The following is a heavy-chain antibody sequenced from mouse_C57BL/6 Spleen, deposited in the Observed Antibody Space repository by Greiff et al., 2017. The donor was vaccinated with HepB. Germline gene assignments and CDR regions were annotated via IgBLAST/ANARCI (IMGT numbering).Heavy chain of an antibody. CDR3: ARRDYGRVDY. J-gene: IGHJ2*01. V-gene: IGHV1-18*01. CDR1: GYTFTDYN. CDR2: INPNNGGT. Sequence: EVQLQQSGPELVKPGASVKIPCKASGYTFTDYNMDWVKQSHGKSLEWIGDINPNNGGTIYNQKFKGKATLTVDKSSSTAYMELRSLTSEDTAVYYCARRDYGRVDYWGQGTTLTVSS. D-gene: IGHD1-1*01.